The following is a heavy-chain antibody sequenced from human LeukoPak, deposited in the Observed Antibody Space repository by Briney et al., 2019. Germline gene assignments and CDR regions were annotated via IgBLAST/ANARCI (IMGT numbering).Heavy chain of an antibody. V-gene: IGHV4-38-2*02. CDR1: GYSISSGYI. J-gene: IGHJ5*02. Sequence: SETLSLTCTVSGYSISSGYIWGWVRQPPGKDLEWIASIYHRGTTHYNPSLKRRLSISLDGSKNQSSLKMSSVTAADTAVYYCARGERLITTKRDWFDPWGQGTLVTVSS. CDR3: ARGERLITTKRDWFDP. D-gene: IGHD3-16*01. CDR2: IYHRGTT.